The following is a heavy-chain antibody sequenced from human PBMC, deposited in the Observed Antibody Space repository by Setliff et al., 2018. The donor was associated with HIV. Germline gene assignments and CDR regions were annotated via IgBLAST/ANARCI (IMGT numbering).Heavy chain of an antibody. J-gene: IGHJ4*02. D-gene: IGHD3-9*01. CDR3: AKGYSDWLRAGTFDY. V-gene: IGHV3-23*01. Sequence: PGGSLRLSCVASGFRFRGHAMNWVRQAPGKGLEWVSVISGSGGSTFYADSVKGRFTISRDNFKNTVYLQMNSLRAEDTAVYYCAKGYSDWLRAGTFDYWGQGSLVTVSS. CDR2: ISGSGGST. CDR1: GFRFRGHA.